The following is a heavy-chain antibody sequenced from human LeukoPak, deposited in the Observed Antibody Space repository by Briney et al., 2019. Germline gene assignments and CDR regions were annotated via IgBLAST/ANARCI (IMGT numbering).Heavy chain of an antibody. J-gene: IGHJ4*02. CDR3: ARYDPYCSGGSCYGFDY. CDR1: GGSISSSSYH. Sequence: SETLSLTCTVSGGSISSSSYHWGWIRQPPGKGLEWIGSIYYSGSTYYNPSLKSRVTISVDTSKNQFSLKLSSVTAADTAVYYCARYDPYCSGGSCYGFDYWGQGTLVTVSS. D-gene: IGHD2-15*01. V-gene: IGHV4-39*07. CDR2: IYYSGST.